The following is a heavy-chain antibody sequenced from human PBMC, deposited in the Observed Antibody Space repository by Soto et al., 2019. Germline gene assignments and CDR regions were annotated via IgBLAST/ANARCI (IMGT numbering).Heavy chain of an antibody. CDR2: TRNKANSYTA. Sequence: EVQLVESGGGLVQPGGSLRLSCATSGFTFSDHYMDWVRQAPGKGLEWVGRTRNKANSYTAQYAASVKGRFTISRDDSKNSLYLQMNSLKTEDTAVYYCASEPGYYDILTGFDYWGQGTLVTVSS. CDR3: ASEPGYYDILTGFDY. V-gene: IGHV3-72*01. J-gene: IGHJ4*02. CDR1: GFTFSDHY. D-gene: IGHD3-9*01.